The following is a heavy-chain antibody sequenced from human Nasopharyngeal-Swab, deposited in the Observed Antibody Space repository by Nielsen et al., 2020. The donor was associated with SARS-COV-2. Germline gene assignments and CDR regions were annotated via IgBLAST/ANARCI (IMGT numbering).Heavy chain of an antibody. V-gene: IGHV3-7*01. D-gene: IGHD3-10*01. CDR2: INHDGSQK. CDR3: ARDYYGSGTYLYY. CDR1: DFTFSHYW. J-gene: IGHJ4*02. Sequence: GESLKISCGASDFTFSHYWMSWVRQAPGKGLEWVANINHDGSQKYYVDSVKGRFTISRDNAKNSLYLQMNSLRAEDTAVYYCARDYYGSGTYLYYWGQGTLVTVSS.